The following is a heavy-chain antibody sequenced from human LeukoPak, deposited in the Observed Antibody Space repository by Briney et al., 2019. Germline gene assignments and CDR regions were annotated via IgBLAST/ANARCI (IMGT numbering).Heavy chain of an antibody. D-gene: IGHD4/OR15-4a*01. CDR3: AITLTTGRFDP. J-gene: IGHJ5*02. Sequence: GGSLRLSCAASGFTFSSYSMNWVRQAPGKGLEWVSSISSSSSYIYYADSVKGRFTISRDNAKNSLYLQMNSLRAEDTAVYYCAITLTTGRFDPWGQGTLVTVSS. V-gene: IGHV3-21*01. CDR1: GFTFSSYS. CDR2: ISSSSSYI.